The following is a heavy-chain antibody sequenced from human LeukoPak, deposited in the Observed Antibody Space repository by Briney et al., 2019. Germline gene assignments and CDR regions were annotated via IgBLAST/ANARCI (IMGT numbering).Heavy chain of an antibody. V-gene: IGHV3-23*01. CDR3: AKGDYYDLDY. D-gene: IGHD3-22*01. Sequence: GGSLRLSCAASGFTFSNFGMNWVRQAPGKGLEWVSIITSGVGITYYADSVKGRFTISRDNSRNTLYLQMNSLRAEDTAVYYCAKGDYYDLDYWGQGTLVTVSS. J-gene: IGHJ4*02. CDR2: ITSGVGIT. CDR1: GFTFSNFG.